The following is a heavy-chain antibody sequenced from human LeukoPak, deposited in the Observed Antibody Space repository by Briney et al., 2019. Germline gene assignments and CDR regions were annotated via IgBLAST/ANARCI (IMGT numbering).Heavy chain of an antibody. J-gene: IGHJ4*02. D-gene: IGHD2-2*01. V-gene: IGHV3-23*01. CDR1: GFTFSSYT. CDR2: ISGSGRTT. Sequence: PGGSLRLSCVASGFTFSSYTMNWVRQAPGKGLEWASGISGSGRTTYYADSVKGRFTISRDNSKNTLYLEMNSLRVEDTAVYYCAKEGSSTWTYYFDCWGQGILVTVSS. CDR3: AKEGSSTWTYYFDC.